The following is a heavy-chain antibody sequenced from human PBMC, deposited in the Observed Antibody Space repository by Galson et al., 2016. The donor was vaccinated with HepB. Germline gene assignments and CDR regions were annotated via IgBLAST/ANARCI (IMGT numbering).Heavy chain of an antibody. J-gene: IGHJ4*02. CDR3: AGSLYSTGWYAN. CDR1: GYTFTRYA. D-gene: IGHD6-19*01. Sequence: SVKVSCKASGYTFTRYAIHWVRQAPGQRLEWMGWINAGNGKTKFSQKFQGRVTITRDTSASTAYMELSILRSEDTAMYYCAGSLYSTGWYANWGQGTLVTVSS. CDR2: INAGNGKT. V-gene: IGHV1-3*01.